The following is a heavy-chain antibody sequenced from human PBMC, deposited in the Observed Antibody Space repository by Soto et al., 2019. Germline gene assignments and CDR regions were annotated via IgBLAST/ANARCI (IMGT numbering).Heavy chain of an antibody. CDR1: GGSISSYY. CDR3: ATSYRRYCSGGSCYSYYYYDMDV. CDR2: IYYSGST. Sequence: QVQLQESGPGLVKPSETLSLTCTDSGGSISSYYWSWIRQPPGKGLEWIGYIYYSGSTNYNPSLKSPFTRSVYTSKSQYSLPLRSVTAADTAVYSCATSYRRYCSGGSCYSYYYYDMDVWGTGTTVTVSS. V-gene: IGHV4-59*01. D-gene: IGHD2-15*01. J-gene: IGHJ6*03.